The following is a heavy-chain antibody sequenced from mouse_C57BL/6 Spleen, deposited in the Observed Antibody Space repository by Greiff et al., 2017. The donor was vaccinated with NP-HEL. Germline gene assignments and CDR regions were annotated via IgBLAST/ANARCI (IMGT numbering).Heavy chain of an antibody. CDR3: TSSSRGTVVPYYFDY. CDR2: IDPETGGT. Sequence: QVQLQQSGAELVRPGASVTLSCKASGYTFTDYEMHWVKQTPVHGLEWIGAIDPETGGTAYNQKFKGKAILTADKSSSTAYMELRSLTSEDSAVYYCTSSSRGTVVPYYFDYWGQGTTLTVSS. CDR1: GYTFTDYE. D-gene: IGHD1-1*01. J-gene: IGHJ2*01. V-gene: IGHV1-15*01.